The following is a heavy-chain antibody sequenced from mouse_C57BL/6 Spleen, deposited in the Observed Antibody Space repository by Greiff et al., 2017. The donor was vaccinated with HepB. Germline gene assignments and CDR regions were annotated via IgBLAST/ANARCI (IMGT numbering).Heavy chain of an antibody. J-gene: IGHJ4*01. CDR2: IWSGGST. Sequence: QVQLQQSGPGLVQPSQSLSITCTVSGFSLTSYGVHWVRQSPGKGLEWLGVIWSGGSTDYNAAFISRLSISKDNSKSQVFFKMNSLQADDTAIYYCARNSHFYYYGSSYDAMDYWGQGTSVTVSS. CDR1: GFSLTSYG. CDR3: ARNSHFYYYGSSYDAMDY. V-gene: IGHV2-2*01. D-gene: IGHD1-1*01.